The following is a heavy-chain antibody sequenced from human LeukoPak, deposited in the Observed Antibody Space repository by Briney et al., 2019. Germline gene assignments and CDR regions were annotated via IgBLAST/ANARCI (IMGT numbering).Heavy chain of an antibody. CDR2: ISSSSYI. CDR3: ARDRPLHYFDY. Sequence: PGGSLRLSCAASGFTFSSYSMNWVRQAPGKGLEWVSSISSSSYIYYGDSVKGRFTISRDNAKNSLYLQMNSLRAEDTAVYYCARDRPLHYFDYWGQGTLVTVSS. J-gene: IGHJ4*02. CDR1: GFTFSSYS. V-gene: IGHV3-21*01.